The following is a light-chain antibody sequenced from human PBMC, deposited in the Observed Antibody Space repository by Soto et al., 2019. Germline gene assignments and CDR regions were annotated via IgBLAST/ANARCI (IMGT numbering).Light chain of an antibody. J-gene: IGKJ1*01. CDR3: QQSNNWPRT. CDR1: QNVSSN. V-gene: IGKV3D-15*01. CDR2: AAS. Sequence: EVVMTQSPATLSVSPGESPTLSCRASQNVSSNLGWYQQKPGQAPRLLIYAASSRAAGIPARFSGSGSGTEFTLTISSLQSEDFVVYYCQQSNNWPRTFGQGTKVEIK.